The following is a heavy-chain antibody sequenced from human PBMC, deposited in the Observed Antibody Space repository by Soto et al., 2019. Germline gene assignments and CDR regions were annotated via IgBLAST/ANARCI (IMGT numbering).Heavy chain of an antibody. V-gene: IGHV4-31*03. CDR2: IYYSGST. D-gene: IGHD3-16*01. Sequence: SSETLSLTCTVSGGSISSGGYYWSWIRQHPGKGLEWIGYIYYSGSTYYNPSLKSRVTISVDTSKNQFSLKLSSVTAADTAVYYCARSFAVITFFDYWGQGTLVTVSS. CDR3: ARSFAVITFFDY. J-gene: IGHJ4*02. CDR1: GGSISSGGYY.